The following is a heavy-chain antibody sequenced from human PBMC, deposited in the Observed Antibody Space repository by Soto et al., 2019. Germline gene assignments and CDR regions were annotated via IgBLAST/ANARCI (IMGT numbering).Heavy chain of an antibody. J-gene: IGHJ5*02. CDR3: AREATAAAGTYNWFDP. D-gene: IGHD6-13*01. Sequence: SVKVSCKASGGTFSSYTISWVRQAPGQGLEWMGRIIPILGIANYAQKFQGRVTITADKSTSTAYMELSSLRSEDTAVYYCAREATAAAGTYNWFDPWGQGTLVTVSS. V-gene: IGHV1-69*04. CDR1: GGTFSSYT. CDR2: IIPILGIA.